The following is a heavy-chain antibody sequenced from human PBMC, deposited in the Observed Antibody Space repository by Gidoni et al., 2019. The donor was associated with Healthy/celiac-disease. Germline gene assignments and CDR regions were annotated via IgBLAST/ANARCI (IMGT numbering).Heavy chain of an antibody. J-gene: IGHJ3*02. CDR3: ASPQQLVRGDAFDI. D-gene: IGHD6-13*01. CDR1: GYPFTSYA. Sequence: QVQLVQSGSELKKPGASVKVSCKASGYPFTSYAMNWVRQAPGQGLEWMGWINTNTGNPTYAKGFTGRFVFSLDTSVSTAYLQISSLKAEDTAVYYCASPQQLVRGDAFDIWGQGTMVTVSS. V-gene: IGHV7-4-1*02. CDR2: INTNTGNP.